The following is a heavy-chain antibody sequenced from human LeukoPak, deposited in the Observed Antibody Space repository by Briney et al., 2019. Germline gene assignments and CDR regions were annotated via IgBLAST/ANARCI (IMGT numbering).Heavy chain of an antibody. Sequence: PSETLSLTCSVSGDSISSSGYYWDWIRQPPGKGLEWIGSIHHSGNTNYNPSLRSRVTISLDTSKGQFSLTLTSVTAADTSVYYCARHLGRSQLWLPPVDFDSWGQGTLVTVSS. V-gene: IGHV4-39*01. CDR2: IHHSGNT. CDR3: ARHLGRSQLWLPPVDFDS. CDR1: GDSISSSGYY. J-gene: IGHJ4*02. D-gene: IGHD5-18*01.